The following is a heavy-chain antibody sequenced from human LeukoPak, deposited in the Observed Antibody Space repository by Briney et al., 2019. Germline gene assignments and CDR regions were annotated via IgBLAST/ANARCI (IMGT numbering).Heavy chain of an antibody. V-gene: IGHV3-64*04. CDR1: GFTFSSYA. CDR3: TRDPGSDSRDWYFDV. J-gene: IGHJ2*01. CDR2: ITSEGGST. D-gene: IGHD6-25*01. Sequence: GGSLRLSCSVSGFTFSSYAMYWVRQAPGKGLEHVSAITSEGGSTNYADSVRGRFTISRDNANNMLFLQVNSLRGEDTAVYFCTRDPGSDSRDWYFDVWGRGTLVTVSS.